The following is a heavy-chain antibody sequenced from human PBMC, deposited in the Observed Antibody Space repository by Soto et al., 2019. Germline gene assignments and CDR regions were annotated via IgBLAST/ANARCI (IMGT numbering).Heavy chain of an antibody. D-gene: IGHD6-6*01. CDR1: VFTFSSYS. V-gene: IGHV3-21*01. CDR2: ISGGGRDI. CDR3: ATSLAVQLGYYGMDV. J-gene: IGHJ6*02. Sequence: LRLSFAASVFTFSSYSLNWVRQAPGKGLEWVSSISGGGRDIKYGDSVKGRFIISRDNAMDSLHLQMYSLRADDTAIYFCATSLAVQLGYYGMDVWGPATTVTVSS.